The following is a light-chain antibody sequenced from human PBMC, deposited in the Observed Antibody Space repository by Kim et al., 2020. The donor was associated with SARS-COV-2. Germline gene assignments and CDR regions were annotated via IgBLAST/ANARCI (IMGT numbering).Light chain of an antibody. Sequence: DIQMTKSPSSVSASVGDRVTITCRASHDVSTWLAWYQHKPGKAPKLLIYAASSLQSGAPPRFSGSGSGTDFTLTISSLLPEDFATYYCLQTNSFPLSFGGGTKVDIK. CDR2: AAS. CDR1: HDVSTW. V-gene: IGKV1-12*01. CDR3: LQTNSFPLS. J-gene: IGKJ4*01.